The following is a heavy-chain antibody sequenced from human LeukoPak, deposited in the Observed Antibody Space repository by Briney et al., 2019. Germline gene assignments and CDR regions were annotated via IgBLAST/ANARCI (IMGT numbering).Heavy chain of an antibody. CDR3: ATDDPNYDFWSGSPREPN. V-gene: IGHV1-69*13. J-gene: IGHJ4*02. CDR2: IIPIFGTA. Sequence: GASVKVSCKASGGTFSSYAISWVRQAPGQGLEWMGGIIPIFGTANYAQKFQGRVTITADESTSTAYMELSSLRSEDTAVYYCATDDPNYDFWSGSPREPNWGQGTLVTVSS. D-gene: IGHD3-3*01. CDR1: GGTFSSYA.